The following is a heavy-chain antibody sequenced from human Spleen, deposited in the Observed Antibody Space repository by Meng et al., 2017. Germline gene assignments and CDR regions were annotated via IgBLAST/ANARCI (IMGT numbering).Heavy chain of an antibody. V-gene: IGHV1-69*13. CDR3: ARGVVTAVMGIYYGMDV. CDR1: GYTFTSYG. CDR2: IIPIFGTA. D-gene: IGHD2-21*02. Sequence: SVKVSCKASGYTFTSYGISWVRQAPGQGLEWMGGIIPIFGTANYAQKFQGRVTITADESTSTAYMELSSLRSEDTAVYYCARGVVTAVMGIYYGMDVWGQGTTVTVSS. J-gene: IGHJ6*02.